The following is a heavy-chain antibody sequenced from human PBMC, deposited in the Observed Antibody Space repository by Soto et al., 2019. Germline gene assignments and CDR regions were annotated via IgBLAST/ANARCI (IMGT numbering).Heavy chain of an antibody. CDR2: IIPIFGTA. J-gene: IGHJ2*01. Sequence: QVQLVQSGAEVKKPGSSVKVSCKASGGTFSSYAISWVRQAPGQGLEWMGGIIPIFGTANYAQKFQGRVTITADKSTSTAYMELSSLRSEDTAVYYCASVGGYCSSTSCYTSLYWYFDLWGRGTLVTVSS. V-gene: IGHV1-69*06. D-gene: IGHD2-2*02. CDR3: ASVGGYCSSTSCYTSLYWYFDL. CDR1: GGTFSSYA.